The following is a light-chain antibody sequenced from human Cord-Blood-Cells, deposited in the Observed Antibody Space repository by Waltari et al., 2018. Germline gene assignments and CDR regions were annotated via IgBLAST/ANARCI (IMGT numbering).Light chain of an antibody. Sequence: DIQMTQSPSTLSASAGDRVTINCRASQSISSWLGWYQQKPGKAPKLLIYDASRLESVVPSRFSGSGSGTEFTLTISSLQPDDLATYYCQQYKSDSTFGQGTKLESK. V-gene: IGKV1-5*01. CDR1: QSISSW. CDR3: QQYKSDST. J-gene: IGKJ2*01. CDR2: DAS.